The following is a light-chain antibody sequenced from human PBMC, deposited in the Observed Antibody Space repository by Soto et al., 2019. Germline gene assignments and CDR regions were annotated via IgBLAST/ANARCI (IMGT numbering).Light chain of an antibody. V-gene: IGLV2-8*01. CDR2: DVT. CDR3: SSYTDRKNLV. Sequence: QSVLTQSPSASRSPGHSVTISFTGTISYIVGYNSVSWYQQHPGKAPKLMIYDVTKRPSGVPDRFSGSKSGNTASLTVSAIQAEDEADYYCSSYTDRKNLVFGTGTKVPVL. J-gene: IGLJ1*01. CDR1: ISYIVGYNS.